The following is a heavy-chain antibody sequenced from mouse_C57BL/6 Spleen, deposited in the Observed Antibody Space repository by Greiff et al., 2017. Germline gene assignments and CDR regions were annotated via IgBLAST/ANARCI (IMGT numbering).Heavy chain of an antibody. Sequence: ESGPGLVKPSQSLSLTCSVTGYSITSCYYWYWIRQFPGNKLEWRGYISYDGSNNYNPSLKNRISFTRDTSKNQFFLKLKTVTTEDAAPYYCAGGRIYYDYGGGYFDVWGTGTTVTVSS. V-gene: IGHV3-6*01. CDR2: ISYDGSN. D-gene: IGHD2-4*01. CDR3: AGGRIYYDYGGGYFDV. J-gene: IGHJ1*03. CDR1: GYSITSCYY.